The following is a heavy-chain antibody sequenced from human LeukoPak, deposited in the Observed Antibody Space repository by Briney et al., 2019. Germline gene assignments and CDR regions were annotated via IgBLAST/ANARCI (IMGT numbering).Heavy chain of an antibody. Sequence: GGSLRLSCAASGFTFSSYAMSWVRQAPGKGLEWVSAISGSGGSTYYADSVKGRFTISRDNAKNSLYLQMNSLRAEDTAVYYCARGSTIAAAGTTDYWGQGTLVTVSS. D-gene: IGHD6-13*01. CDR3: ARGSTIAAAGTTDY. V-gene: IGHV3-23*01. CDR2: ISGSGGST. J-gene: IGHJ4*02. CDR1: GFTFSSYA.